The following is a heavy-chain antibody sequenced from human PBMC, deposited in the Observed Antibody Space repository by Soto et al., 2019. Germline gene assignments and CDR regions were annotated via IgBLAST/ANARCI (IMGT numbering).Heavy chain of an antibody. CDR3: ARHSSSGWYDYYYGMDV. J-gene: IGHJ6*02. V-gene: IGHV4-39*01. D-gene: IGHD6-19*01. CDR2: IYYSGST. CDR1: GGSISSSSYY. Sequence: KTSETLSLTXTVSGGSISSSSYYWGWIRQPPGKGLEWIGSIYYSGSTYYNPSLKSRVTISVDTSKNQFSLKLSSVTAADTAVYYCARHSSSGWYDYYYGMDVWGQGTTVTVSS.